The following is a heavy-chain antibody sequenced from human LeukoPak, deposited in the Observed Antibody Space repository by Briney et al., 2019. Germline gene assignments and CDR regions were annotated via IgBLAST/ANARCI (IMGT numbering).Heavy chain of an antibody. D-gene: IGHD2-15*01. J-gene: IGHJ4*02. Sequence: PSETLSLTCAVYGGSFSGYYRSWIRQPPGKGLEWIGEINHSGSTNYNPSLKSRVTISVDTSKNQFSLKLSSVTAADTAVYYCARGPGYCSGGSCYEGGYWGQGTLVTVSS. CDR1: GGSFSGYY. V-gene: IGHV4-34*01. CDR3: ARGPGYCSGGSCYEGGY. CDR2: INHSGST.